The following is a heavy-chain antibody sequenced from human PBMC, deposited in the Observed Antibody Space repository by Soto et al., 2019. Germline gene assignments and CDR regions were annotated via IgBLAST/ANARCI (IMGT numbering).Heavy chain of an antibody. J-gene: IGHJ6*02. Sequence: ASVKVSCKASGYTFTSYGISWVRQAPGQGLEWMGWISAYNGNTNYAQKLQGRVTMTTDTSTSTAYMELRSLRSDDTAVYYCARDQLTGSSSWYQDYYYYGMDVWGQGTTVTISS. CDR1: GYTFTSYG. CDR2: ISAYNGNT. V-gene: IGHV1-18*04. CDR3: ARDQLTGSSSWYQDYYYYGMDV. D-gene: IGHD6-13*01.